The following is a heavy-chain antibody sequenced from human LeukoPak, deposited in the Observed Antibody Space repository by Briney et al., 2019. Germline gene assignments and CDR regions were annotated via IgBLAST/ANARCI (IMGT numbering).Heavy chain of an antibody. V-gene: IGHV3-7*01. Sequence: GGSLRLPCAASGFTFSSYWMSWVRQAPGKGLEWVANIKQDGSEKYHVDSVKGRFTISRDNAKNSLYLQMNSLRAEDTAVYYCARSLDYGVRYYYYGMDVWGQGTTVTVSS. CDR2: IKQDGSEK. CDR3: ARSLDYGVRYYYYGMDV. CDR1: GFTFSSYW. D-gene: IGHD4-17*01. J-gene: IGHJ6*02.